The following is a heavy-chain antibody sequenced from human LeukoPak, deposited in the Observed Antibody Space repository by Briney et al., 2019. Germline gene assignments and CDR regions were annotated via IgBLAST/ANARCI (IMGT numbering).Heavy chain of an antibody. CDR3: ARGTYCSSTSCYTAGWYYYYYMDV. Sequence: GASVKVSCKASGYTFTSYGISWVRQAPGQGLEWMGWISAYNGNTNYAQKLQGRVTMTTDTSTSTAYMELRSLRSDDTAVYYCARGTYCSSTSCYTAGWYYYYYMDVWGKGTTVTVSS. CDR1: GYTFTSYG. V-gene: IGHV1-18*01. J-gene: IGHJ6*03. CDR2: ISAYNGNT. D-gene: IGHD2-2*02.